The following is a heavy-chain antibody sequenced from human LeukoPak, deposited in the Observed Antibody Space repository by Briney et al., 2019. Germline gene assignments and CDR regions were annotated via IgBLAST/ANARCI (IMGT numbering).Heavy chain of an antibody. V-gene: IGHV1-3*01. J-gene: IGHJ5*02. D-gene: IGHD3-10*01. CDR2: INAGNGNT. CDR3: ARGPILWFGESNNWFDP. CDR1: GYTFTSYA. Sequence: GASVKVSCKASGYTFTSYAMHWVRQAPGQRLEWMGWINAGNGNTKYSQKFQGRVTITRDTSASTAYMELSSLRSEDTAVYYCARGPILWFGESNNWFDPWGQGTLVTVSS.